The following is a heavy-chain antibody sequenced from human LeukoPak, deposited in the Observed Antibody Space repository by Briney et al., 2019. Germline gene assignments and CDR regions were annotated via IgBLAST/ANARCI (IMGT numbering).Heavy chain of an antibody. J-gene: IGHJ4*02. D-gene: IGHD2-15*01. Sequence: SETLSLTCTVSGGSISSYYWSWIRQPPGKGLEWIGYIYYSGSTNYNPSLKSRVTISVDTSKNQFSLKLSSVTAADTAVYYCARTRLGYCSGGSCYRYYFDYWGQGTLVTVSS. CDR1: GGSISSYY. CDR2: IYYSGST. CDR3: ARTRLGYCSGGSCYRYYFDY. V-gene: IGHV4-59*01.